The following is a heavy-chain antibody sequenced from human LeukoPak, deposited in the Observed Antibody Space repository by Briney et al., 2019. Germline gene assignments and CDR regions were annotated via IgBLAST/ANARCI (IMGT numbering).Heavy chain of an antibody. D-gene: IGHD2-2*01. CDR3: ARGVVPAAITSWFDP. Sequence: SVKVSCKASGYTFTGYYMRWVRQAPGQGLEWMGGIISAFGPANYAQKFQGRVTITADESINTTYMELSSLRSEDTAVYYCARGVVPAAITSWFDPWGQGTLVTVSS. CDR2: IISAFGPA. CDR1: GYTFTGYY. V-gene: IGHV1-69*13. J-gene: IGHJ5*02.